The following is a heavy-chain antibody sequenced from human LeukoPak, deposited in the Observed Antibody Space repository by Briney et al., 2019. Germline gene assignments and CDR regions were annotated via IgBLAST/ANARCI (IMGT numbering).Heavy chain of an antibody. CDR2: RNPNSGYA. CDR1: GYTFTSYD. V-gene: IGHV1-8*01. Sequence: ASVKVSCKACGYTFTSYDINWVRQATGQGLECVVWRNPNSGYAGYAQKVHGRSTMTMSTSISPAYMDLGSLRSEDTAGYYCAGRRSRYASRNKPYFDYWGQGTLVTVSS. D-gene: IGHD6-13*01. J-gene: IGHJ4*02. CDR3: AGRRSRYASRNKPYFDY.